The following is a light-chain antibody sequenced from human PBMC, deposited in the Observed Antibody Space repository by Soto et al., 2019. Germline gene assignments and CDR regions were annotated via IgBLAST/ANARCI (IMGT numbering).Light chain of an antibody. Sequence: QSVLTQPPSVSGAPGQRVTISCTGSNSNIGAGYDVHWYQHLPGTAPKLLIYGKSNRPSGVPDRFSGSSSGTSASLVVTGLQAEDEADYYCQAYDRSLSGFFVFGPGTKVTVL. CDR2: GKS. CDR3: QAYDRSLSGFFV. V-gene: IGLV1-40*01. CDR1: NSNIGAGYD. J-gene: IGLJ1*01.